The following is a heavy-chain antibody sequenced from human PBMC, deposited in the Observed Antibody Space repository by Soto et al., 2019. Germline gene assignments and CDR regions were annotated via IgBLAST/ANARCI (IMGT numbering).Heavy chain of an antibody. J-gene: IGHJ4*02. CDR3: ARLGLTIAAPVVDY. Sequence: ASVKVSCKASGHTFTSYGISWVRQAPGQGLEWMGWISAYNGNTNYAQKLQGRVTMTTDTSTSTAYMELRSLRSDDTAVYYCARLGLTIAAPVVDYWGQGTLVTVSS. CDR1: GHTFTSYG. V-gene: IGHV1-18*04. D-gene: IGHD4-4*01. CDR2: ISAYNGNT.